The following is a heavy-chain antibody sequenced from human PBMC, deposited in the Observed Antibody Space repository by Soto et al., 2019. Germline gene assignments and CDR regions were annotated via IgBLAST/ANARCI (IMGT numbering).Heavy chain of an antibody. V-gene: IGHV3-74*01. Sequence: VGSLRLSCAASGFTFSSYCMHWVRQAPGKGLVWVSLINSDGSSTTYADSVKGRFTISRDNAKNTLSLQMNSLRAEGTAVYYFATETSYYYYGMDVWGQGTTVTVSS. CDR3: ATETSYYYYGMDV. CDR2: INSDGSST. CDR1: GFTFSSYC. J-gene: IGHJ6*02.